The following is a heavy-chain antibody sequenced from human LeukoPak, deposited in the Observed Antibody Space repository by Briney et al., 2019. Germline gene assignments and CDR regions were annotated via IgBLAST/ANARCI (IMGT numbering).Heavy chain of an antibody. Sequence: GGSLRLSCAVSGVTVSVNYMSWVRQAPGKGLEWVSVISDGGITYYADCVKGRFTISRDSSKNTLYLQLNSLRAEDTAVYYCARDHSGDYARAFDIWGQGTMVTVSS. CDR1: GVTVSVNY. CDR3: ARDHSGDYARAFDI. J-gene: IGHJ3*02. CDR2: ISDGGIT. D-gene: IGHD4-17*01. V-gene: IGHV3-66*01.